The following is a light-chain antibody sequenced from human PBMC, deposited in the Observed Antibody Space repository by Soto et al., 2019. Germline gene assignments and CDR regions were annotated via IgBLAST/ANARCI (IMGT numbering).Light chain of an antibody. V-gene: IGLV1-47*01. Sequence: QSVLTQPPSASGTPGQRVTISCSGSSSNIGSNYVYWYQQLPATAPKLLIYRNNQRPSGVPDRFSVSKSGTSASLAISGLRSEDEADYYCAAWDDSLSGLVFGGGTKLTVL. CDR2: RNN. CDR1: SSNIGSNY. CDR3: AAWDDSLSGLV. J-gene: IGLJ3*02.